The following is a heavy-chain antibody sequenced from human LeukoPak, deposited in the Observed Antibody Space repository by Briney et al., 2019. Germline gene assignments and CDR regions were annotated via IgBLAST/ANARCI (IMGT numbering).Heavy chain of an antibody. V-gene: IGHV3-7*01. Sequence: GGSLRLSCAASGFRFNTFWMSWVRQAPGKGLEWVANIKQDGNEKYYADSVKGRFTISRDNGKNSLDLQMNSLRADDTAFYYCSRDTLGEGEDANYAVYYFDYWGQGTVVTVSS. J-gene: IGHJ4*02. CDR2: IKQDGNEK. D-gene: IGHD4/OR15-4a*01. CDR1: GFRFNTFW. CDR3: SRDTLGEGEDANYAVYYFDY.